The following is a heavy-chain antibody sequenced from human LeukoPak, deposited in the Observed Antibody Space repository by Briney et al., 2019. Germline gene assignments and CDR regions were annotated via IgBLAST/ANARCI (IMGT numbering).Heavy chain of an antibody. CDR1: GGTFSSYA. D-gene: IGHD3-10*01. Sequence: SVKVSCRASGGTFSSYAISWVRQAPGQGLEWMGGIIPIFGTANYAQKFQGRVTITADESTSTAYMELSSLRSEDTAVYHCARGRAYGSGSYTLDYWGQGTLVTVSS. V-gene: IGHV1-69*01. CDR3: ARGRAYGSGSYTLDY. CDR2: IIPIFGTA. J-gene: IGHJ4*02.